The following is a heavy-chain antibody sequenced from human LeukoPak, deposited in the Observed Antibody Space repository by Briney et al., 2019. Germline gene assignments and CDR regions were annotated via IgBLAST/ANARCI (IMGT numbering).Heavy chain of an antibody. Sequence: PSETLSLTCTVSGGSISSYYWSWIRQPPGKGLEWIGYIYYSGSTYYNPSLKSRVTISLDTSKNQFSLKLSSVTAADTAVYYCARRFLSSGYFDYWGQGTLVTVSS. D-gene: IGHD3-22*01. CDR2: IYYSGST. CDR3: ARRFLSSGYFDY. J-gene: IGHJ4*02. CDR1: GGSISSYY. V-gene: IGHV4-59*06.